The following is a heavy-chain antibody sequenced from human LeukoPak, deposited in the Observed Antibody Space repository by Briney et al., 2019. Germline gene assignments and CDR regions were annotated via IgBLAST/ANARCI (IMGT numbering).Heavy chain of an antibody. D-gene: IGHD3-16*02. V-gene: IGHV3-48*03. J-gene: IGHJ4*02. CDR1: GFTFSSYE. CDR2: ISSSGSTI. CDR3: ARDHGYDYVWGSYRTYYFDY. Sequence: GGSLRLSCAASGFTFSSYEVNWVRQAPGKGLEWVSYISSSGSTIYYADSVKGRFTISRDNAKNSLYLQMNSLRAEDTAVYYCARDHGYDYVWGSYRTYYFDYWGQGTLVTVSS.